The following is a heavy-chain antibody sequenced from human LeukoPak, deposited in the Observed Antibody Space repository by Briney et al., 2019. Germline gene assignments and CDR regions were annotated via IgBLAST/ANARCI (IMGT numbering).Heavy chain of an antibody. D-gene: IGHD2-21*01. Sequence: GASVKVSCKASGGTFSNYAISWVRQAPGLGLEWMGGIIPIFDTADYAQKFQGRLTITADESTTTAYMELSSLRTDDTAVYYCARDLLGSHTSYSSGAWDYWGQGTLVTVSS. V-gene: IGHV1-69*13. J-gene: IGHJ4*02. CDR2: IIPIFDTA. CDR3: ARDLLGSHTSYSSGAWDY. CDR1: GGTFSNYA.